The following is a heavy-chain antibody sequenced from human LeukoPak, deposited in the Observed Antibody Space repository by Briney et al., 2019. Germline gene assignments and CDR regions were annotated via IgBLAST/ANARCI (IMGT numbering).Heavy chain of an antibody. CDR3: TRTVAAAGTFDY. Sequence: GGSLRLSCTASGFTFGDYPMSRVRQAPGKGPEWVGFIRGKTYGGTTEYAASVKGRFTISRDDSQSIAYLQMNSLQTEDTAVYYCTRTVAAAGTFDYWGQGTLVTVSS. CDR2: IRGKTYGGTT. V-gene: IGHV3-49*04. CDR1: GFTFGDYP. D-gene: IGHD6-13*01. J-gene: IGHJ4*02.